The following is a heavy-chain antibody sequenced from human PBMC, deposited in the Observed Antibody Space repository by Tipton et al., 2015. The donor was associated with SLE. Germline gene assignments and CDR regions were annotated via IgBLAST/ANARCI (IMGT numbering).Heavy chain of an antibody. CDR2: INHSGST. CDR3: ARAEQLVQWGIRTEFDP. D-gene: IGHD6-6*01. Sequence: TLSLTCAVYGGSFSGYYWSWIRQPPGKGLEWIGEINHSGSTNYNPSLKSRVTISVDTSKNQFSLKLSSVTAADTAVYYCARAEQLVQWGIRTEFDPWGQGTLVTVSS. CDR1: GGSFSGYY. V-gene: IGHV4-34*01. J-gene: IGHJ5*02.